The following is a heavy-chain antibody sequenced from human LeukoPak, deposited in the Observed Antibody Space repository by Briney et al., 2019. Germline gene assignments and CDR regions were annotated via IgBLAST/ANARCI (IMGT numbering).Heavy chain of an antibody. CDR2: IYPGDSDT. Sequence: GESLKISCKGSGYSFTTHWIGWVRQMPGKGLEWMGIIYPGDSDTRYSPSFQGQVSISADKSISTAYLQWSSLKASDTAMYYCARHGYIAAAGPGPDYWGQGTLVTVSS. CDR3: ARHGYIAAAGPGPDY. CDR1: GYSFTTHW. J-gene: IGHJ4*02. V-gene: IGHV5-51*01. D-gene: IGHD6-13*01.